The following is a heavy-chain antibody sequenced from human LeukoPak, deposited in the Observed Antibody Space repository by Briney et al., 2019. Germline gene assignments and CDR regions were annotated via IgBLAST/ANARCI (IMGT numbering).Heavy chain of an antibody. CDR2: IDYDSSHI. Sequence: GGSLRLSCAASGFTFSNSAMNWVRQVPGKGLEWVSSIDYDSSHIYYAASVRGRFTISGDNARNSVYLQMNSLRVEDTAVYYCARDPLRYLRVGHYDYWGQGTLVAVSS. D-gene: IGHD3-9*01. J-gene: IGHJ4*02. CDR3: ARDPLRYLRVGHYDY. CDR1: GFTFSNSA. V-gene: IGHV3-21*01.